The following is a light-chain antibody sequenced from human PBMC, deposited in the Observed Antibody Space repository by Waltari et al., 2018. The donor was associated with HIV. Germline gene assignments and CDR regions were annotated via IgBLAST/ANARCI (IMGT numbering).Light chain of an antibody. Sequence: QSVLTQPPSVSGAPGQRVTLSCTGNSSNIGSLYDVHWYLQTPGSVPKLLNTGNSRPSGVSERFSGSRSGTSASLAITALRAEDEGTYYCQSYDSDLGSPVFGGGTEVTVL. CDR3: QSYDSDLGSPV. V-gene: IGLV1-40*01. CDR2: GNS. CDR1: SSNIGSLYD. J-gene: IGLJ3*02.